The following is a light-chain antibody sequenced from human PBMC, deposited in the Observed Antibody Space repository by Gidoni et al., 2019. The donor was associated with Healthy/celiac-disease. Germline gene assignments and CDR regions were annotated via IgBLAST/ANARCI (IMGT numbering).Light chain of an antibody. CDR3: CSSAGSSTYV. J-gene: IGLJ1*01. V-gene: IGLV2-23*01. CDR1: SSDVGSYNL. CDR2: EGS. Sequence: QSALPKPASVSGSPGQPITISCTATSSDVGSYNLASWYQQHPGKAPKLMIDEGSKRPSGVSNRFSGSKSGNTASPTISVLQAEDEADYYCCSSAGSSTYVFGTGTKVTVL.